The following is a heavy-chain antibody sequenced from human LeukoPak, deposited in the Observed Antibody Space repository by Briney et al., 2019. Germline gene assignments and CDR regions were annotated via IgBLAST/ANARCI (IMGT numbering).Heavy chain of an antibody. V-gene: IGHV1-2*02. D-gene: IGHD3-10*01. CDR2: INPNSGGT. Sequence: ASVKVSCKASGYTFTGYYMHWVRQAPGQGLEWMGWINPNSGGTNYAQTFQGRVTMTRDTSISTAYMELSRLRSDDTAVYYCAIRYYYGSGETRNFDYWGQGTLVTVSS. J-gene: IGHJ4*02. CDR1: GYTFTGYY. CDR3: AIRYYYGSGETRNFDY.